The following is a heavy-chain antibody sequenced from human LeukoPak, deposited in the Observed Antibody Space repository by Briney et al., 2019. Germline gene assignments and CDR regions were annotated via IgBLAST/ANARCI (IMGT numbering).Heavy chain of an antibody. D-gene: IGHD3-3*01. CDR3: ARDSNTIFGVAPPHWFDP. V-gene: IGHV1-18*01. Sequence: ASVKVSCKASGYTFTSYGISWVRQAPGQGLEWMGWISAYNGNTNYAQKLQGRVTMTTDTSTSTAYMELRSLRSDDTAVYYYARDSNTIFGVAPPHWFDPWGQGTLVTVSS. J-gene: IGHJ5*02. CDR2: ISAYNGNT. CDR1: GYTFTSYG.